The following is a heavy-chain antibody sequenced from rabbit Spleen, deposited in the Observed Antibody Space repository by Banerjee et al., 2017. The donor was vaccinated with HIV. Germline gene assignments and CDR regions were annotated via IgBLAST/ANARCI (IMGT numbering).Heavy chain of an antibody. CDR1: GFSFSSSYY. V-gene: IGHV1S47*01. D-gene: IGHD4-1*01. CDR3: ARGSSGWTAYDL. Sequence: EESGGDLVKPGASLTLTCTASGFSFSSSYYMCWVRQAPGKGPEWIACIYNGDGSTYYASWVNGRFTISRSTSLNTVTLQMTSLTAADTATYFCARGSSGWTAYDLWGPGTLVTVS. J-gene: IGHJ4*01. CDR2: IYNGDGST.